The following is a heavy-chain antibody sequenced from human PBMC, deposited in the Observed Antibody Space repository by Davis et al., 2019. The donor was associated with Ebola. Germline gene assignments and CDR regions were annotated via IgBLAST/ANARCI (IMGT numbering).Heavy chain of an antibody. V-gene: IGHV3-43*01. CDR3: AKDRSGEEVSYYGMDV. Sequence: PGGSLRLSCAASGFTFDDYTMHWVRQAPGKGLEWVSLISWDGGSKYYADSVKGRFTISRDNSKNSLYLQMNSLRTEDTALYYCAKDRSGEEVSYYGMDVWGQGTTVTVSS. J-gene: IGHJ6*02. CDR1: GFTFDDYT. D-gene: IGHD7-27*01. CDR2: ISWDGGSK.